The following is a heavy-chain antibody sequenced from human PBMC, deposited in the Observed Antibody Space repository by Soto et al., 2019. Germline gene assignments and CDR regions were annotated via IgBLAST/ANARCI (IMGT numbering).Heavy chain of an antibody. V-gene: IGHV3-11*01. CDR2: ISGSGDTI. CDR3: ARVGCSASCFSDWFDP. Sequence: QVHLVESGGGLVKPGGSLRLSCAASGFTFSDYYMHWIRQAPGKGLEWVSYISGSGDTIHYADSVQGRFTISRDNAKSSLYLKMSSLRAEETAVYYCARVGCSASCFSDWFDPWGQGTLVTVSS. D-gene: IGHD2-2*01. J-gene: IGHJ5*02. CDR1: GFTFSDYY.